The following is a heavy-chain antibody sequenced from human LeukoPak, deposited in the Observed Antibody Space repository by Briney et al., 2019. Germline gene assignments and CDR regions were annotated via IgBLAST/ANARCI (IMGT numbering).Heavy chain of an antibody. J-gene: IGHJ4*02. CDR1: GGSISSHY. CDR2: IYYSGST. V-gene: IGHV4-59*11. CDR3: ARAHDILTGLDY. D-gene: IGHD3-9*01. Sequence: SETLSLTCTVSGGSISSHYWSWIRQPPGKGLEWIGYIYYSGSTNYNPSLKSRVTISVDTSRDQFPLKLSSVTAADTAVYYCARAHDILTGLDYWGQGTLVTVSS.